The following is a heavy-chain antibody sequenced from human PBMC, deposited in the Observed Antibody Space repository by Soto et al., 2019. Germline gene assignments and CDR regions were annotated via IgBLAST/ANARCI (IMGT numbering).Heavy chain of an antibody. CDR2: ISNAGSNK. CDR3: ARGDIVVNGPFDF. CDR1: GFIFSNYA. Sequence: QVQLVESGGGVVQPGGSLRLSCAVSGFIFSNYAMYWVRQAPGKGPDWVAVISNAGSNKDYADSVKGRFTISRDNSKNTLYLQMNSLKVEDTAMYYCARGDIVVNGPFDFWGQGTLVTVSS. D-gene: IGHD3-22*01. J-gene: IGHJ4*02. V-gene: IGHV3-30-3*01.